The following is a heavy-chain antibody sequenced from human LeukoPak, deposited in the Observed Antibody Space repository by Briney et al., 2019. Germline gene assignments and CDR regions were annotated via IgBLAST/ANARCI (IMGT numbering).Heavy chain of an antibody. CDR2: IGTAGDT. V-gene: IGHV3-13*01. Sequence: GGSLRLSCAASGFTFSSYDMHWVRQATGKGLEWVSAIGTAGDTYYPDSVKGRFTISRDNSKNTLYLQMNSLRAEDTAVYYCASNSGSYSDFDYWGQGTLVTVSS. CDR1: GFTFSSYD. CDR3: ASNSGSYSDFDY. D-gene: IGHD1-26*01. J-gene: IGHJ4*02.